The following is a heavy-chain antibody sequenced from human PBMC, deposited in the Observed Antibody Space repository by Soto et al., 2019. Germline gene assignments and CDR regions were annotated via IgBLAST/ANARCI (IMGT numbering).Heavy chain of an antibody. V-gene: IGHV1-24*01. CDR1: GYTLTELS. D-gene: IGHD3-16*02. CDR2: FDPEDGET. CDR3: ATDYVWGSYRLGWDGMDV. J-gene: IGHJ6*02. Sequence: QVQLVQSGAEVKKPGASVKVSCKVSGYTLTELSMHWVRQAPGKGLEWMGGFDPEDGETIYAQKFQGRVTMTEDTXTXTXXMELSSLRSEDTAVYYCATDYVWGSYRLGWDGMDVWGQGTTVTVSS.